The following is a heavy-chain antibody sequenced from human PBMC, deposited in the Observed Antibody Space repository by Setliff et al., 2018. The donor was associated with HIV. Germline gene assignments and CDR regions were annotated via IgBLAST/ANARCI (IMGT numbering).Heavy chain of an antibody. Sequence: SVKVSCKASGVTFSSYAINWVRQAPGQGLEWMGGIIPIFSTSNYAQKFQGRVTITADDSTSTAYMEVSSLRPEDTAVYYCATNPEMATINNNNNYMDVWGKGTTVTVSS. CDR2: IIPIFSTS. CDR3: ATNPEMATINNNNNYMDV. V-gene: IGHV1-69*13. D-gene: IGHD5-12*01. CDR1: GVTFSSYA. J-gene: IGHJ6*03.